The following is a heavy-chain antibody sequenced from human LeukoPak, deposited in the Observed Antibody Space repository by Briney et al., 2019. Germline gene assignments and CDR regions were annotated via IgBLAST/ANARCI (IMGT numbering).Heavy chain of an antibody. V-gene: IGHV3-21*01. Sequence: PGGSLRLSCAASGFTFSSYGMNWVRQAPGKGLEWVSSISSSSSYRYYADSVKGRFTISRDNAKNSLYLQVNSLRAEDTAVYYCASLDIVVVVAATRDAFDIWGQGTMVTVSS. CDR3: ASLDIVVVVAATRDAFDI. CDR2: ISSSSSYR. D-gene: IGHD2-15*01. CDR1: GFTFSSYG. J-gene: IGHJ3*02.